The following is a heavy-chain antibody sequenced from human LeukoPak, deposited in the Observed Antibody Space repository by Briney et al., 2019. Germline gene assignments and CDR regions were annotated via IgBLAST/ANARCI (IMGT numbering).Heavy chain of an antibody. Sequence: GGSLRLSCAASGFTFSGSAIHWVRQASGKGLEWVGRIRTKTNNYATAFAASVKGRFTISRGDSKNTAYLQMDSLKTEDTAVYYCTRHEELEGTPHWGQGTLVTVSS. CDR3: TRHEELEGTPH. CDR1: GFTFSGSA. J-gene: IGHJ4*02. V-gene: IGHV3-73*01. CDR2: IRTKTNNYAT. D-gene: IGHD1-7*01.